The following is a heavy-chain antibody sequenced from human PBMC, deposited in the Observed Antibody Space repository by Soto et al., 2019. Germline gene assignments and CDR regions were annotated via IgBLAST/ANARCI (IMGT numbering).Heavy chain of an antibody. V-gene: IGHV4-59*08. J-gene: IGHJ4*02. CDR2: LYYSGST. D-gene: IGHD5-12*01. CDR1: GGSIGSYY. CDR3: ARCYDNSHFDC. Sequence: PSETLSLTCTVSGGSIGSYYWSWLRQPPGKGLEWIGCLYYSGSTNYSPSLKSRVTISVDTSKNQLSLKLNSVTAADTAVYYCARCYDNSHFDCWGQGTLVTVSS.